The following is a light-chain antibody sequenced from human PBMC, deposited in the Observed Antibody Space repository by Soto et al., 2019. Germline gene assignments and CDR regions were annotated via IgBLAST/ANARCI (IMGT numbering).Light chain of an antibody. J-gene: IGKJ3*01. CDR1: QSLLHINGYNY. Sequence: DIVMTQSPLSLPVAPGEPASISCKSSQSLLHINGYNYLDWYLQKPGQSPQLLIYLGSNRASGVPDRFSGSGSGTDFTLKISRVEAEDVGVYYCMQALQTPTTFGPGTKVDIK. V-gene: IGKV2-28*01. CDR2: LGS. CDR3: MQALQTPTT.